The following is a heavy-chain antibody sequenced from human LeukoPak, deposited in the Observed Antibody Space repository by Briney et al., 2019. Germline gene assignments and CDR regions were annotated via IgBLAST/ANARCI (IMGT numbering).Heavy chain of an antibody. J-gene: IGHJ4*02. Sequence: ASVKVSCKVSGYTLTELSMHWVRQAPGKGLEWMGGFDPEDGETIYAQKFQGRVTMTEDTSTDTAYMELSSLRAEDTAVYFRASQYTSSRIFDDWGQGTLVTVSS. CDR3: ASQYTSSRIFDD. CDR1: GYTLTELS. D-gene: IGHD6-13*01. V-gene: IGHV1-24*01. CDR2: FDPEDGET.